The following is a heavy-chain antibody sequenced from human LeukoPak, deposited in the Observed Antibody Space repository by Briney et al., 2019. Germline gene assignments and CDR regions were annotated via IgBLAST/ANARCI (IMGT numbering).Heavy chain of an antibody. CDR3: TRDLMDYDVSTGLHHYYMDV. CDR2: INGDGRNI. CDR1: GFTFSSYW. V-gene: IGHV3-74*01. J-gene: IGHJ6*02. D-gene: IGHD3-9*01. Sequence: GGSLRLSCVASGFTFSSYWMHWVRQDPRKGLVWVSRINGDGRNINYADSVRGRFTISRDNAKNTLYLQMNTLRVEDTTVYYCTRDLMDYDVSTGLHHYYMDVWGQGTTVTVSS.